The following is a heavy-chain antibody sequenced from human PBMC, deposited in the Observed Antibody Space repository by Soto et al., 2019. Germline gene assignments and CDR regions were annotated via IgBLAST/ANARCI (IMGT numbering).Heavy chain of an antibody. J-gene: IGHJ6*03. Sequence: SETLSLTCTVSGGSISSGGYYWSWIRQHPGKGLEWIGYIYYSGSTYYNPSLKSRVTISVDTSKNQFSLKLSSVTAADTAVYYCARGSLTGFYYYMDVWGKGTTVTVSS. V-gene: IGHV4-31*03. CDR3: ARGSLTGFYYYMDV. D-gene: IGHD3-9*01. CDR1: GGSISSGGYY. CDR2: IYYSGST.